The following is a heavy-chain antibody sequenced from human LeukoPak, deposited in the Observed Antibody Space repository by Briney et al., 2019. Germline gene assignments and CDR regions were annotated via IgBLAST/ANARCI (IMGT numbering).Heavy chain of an antibody. V-gene: IGHV4-61*02. Sequence: PSQTLSLTCTVSGGSISSGSYYWSWIRQPAGKGLEWIGRIYTSGSTNYNPSLKSRVTISVDTSKNQFSLKLSSVTAADTAVYYCARGFGEWLPHPFDYWGQGTLDTVSS. CDR1: GGSISSGSYY. D-gene: IGHD5-12*01. CDR3: ARGFGEWLPHPFDY. J-gene: IGHJ4*02. CDR2: IYTSGST.